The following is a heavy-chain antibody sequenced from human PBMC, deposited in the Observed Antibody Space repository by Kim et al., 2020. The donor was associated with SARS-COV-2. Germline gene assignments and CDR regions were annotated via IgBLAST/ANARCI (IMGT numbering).Heavy chain of an antibody. D-gene: IGHD3-10*01. CDR3: AKFTSGWFEDY. Sequence: GGSLRLSCAASGFIFSNYAMTWVRQAPGKGLEWVSAITLDVGSTFYADSVKGRFTISRDNSKNTLYLQMNSLRAEDTAVYYCAKFTSGWFEDYWGQGTLV. V-gene: IGHV3-23*01. CDR2: ITLDVGST. CDR1: GFIFSNYA. J-gene: IGHJ4*02.